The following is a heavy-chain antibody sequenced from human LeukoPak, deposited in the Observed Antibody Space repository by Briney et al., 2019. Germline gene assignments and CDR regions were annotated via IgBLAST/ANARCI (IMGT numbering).Heavy chain of an antibody. D-gene: IGHD2-21*01. CDR1: GFTFSDYY. CDR3: ARDGGENWFDP. Sequence: GSLRLSCAASGFTFSDYYMNWIRQAPGKGLEWVSYISPRSSYSKHADSVKGRFTISRDNAENSLYLQMNSLRAEDTAVYYCARDGGENWFDPWGQGTLVTVSS. V-gene: IGHV3-11*06. J-gene: IGHJ5*02. CDR2: ISPRSSYS.